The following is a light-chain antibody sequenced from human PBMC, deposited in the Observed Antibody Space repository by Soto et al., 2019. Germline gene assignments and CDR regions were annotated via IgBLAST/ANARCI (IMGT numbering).Light chain of an antibody. J-gene: IGKJ1*01. Sequence: DIQMTQSPSTLSASVGDRVVITCRASQNINKWLAWYQQKPGKAPKFLIYDASTLETGVPSRFSGSGSGTEFTLTISSLQPDDFETFYCQQYDTFPRTFGQGTKVDIK. V-gene: IGKV1-5*01. CDR3: QQYDTFPRT. CDR1: QNINKW. CDR2: DAS.